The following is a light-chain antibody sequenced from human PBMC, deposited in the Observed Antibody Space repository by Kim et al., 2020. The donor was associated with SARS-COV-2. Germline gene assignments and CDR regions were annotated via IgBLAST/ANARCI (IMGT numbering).Light chain of an antibody. CDR1: QSISRL. CDR2: DAS. V-gene: IGKV1-5*01. CDR3: QQYNTSRT. Sequence: SASVGDRVTITFRAGQSISRLLAWYQQKPGKAPKLLIYDASCLARGGPARFSGSGSGTEFTLTISSLQPDDFKTYYCQQYNTSRTFGQGTKVDIK. J-gene: IGKJ1*01.